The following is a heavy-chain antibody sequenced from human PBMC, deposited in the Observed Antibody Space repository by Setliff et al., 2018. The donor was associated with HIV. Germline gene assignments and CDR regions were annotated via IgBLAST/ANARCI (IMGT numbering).Heavy chain of an antibody. CDR1: GGSFSAYY. J-gene: IGHJ1*01. CDR2: INHSGGT. D-gene: IGHD5-18*01. V-gene: IGHV4-34*01. CDR3: ARGGYSYGFGRHRAYFQY. Sequence: SETLSLTCAVYGGSFSAYYWNWIRQTPGKGLEWIGEINHSGGTNYNPSLKSRVTMSVDTSKNQFSLKLSSVTAADTAVFYCARGGYSYGFGRHRAYFQYWGQGTQVTVSS.